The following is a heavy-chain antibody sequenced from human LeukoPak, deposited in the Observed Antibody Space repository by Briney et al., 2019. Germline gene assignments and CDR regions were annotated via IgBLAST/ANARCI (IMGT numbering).Heavy chain of an antibody. D-gene: IGHD3-22*01. CDR2: NSSSRSYK. V-gene: IGHV3-21*01. CDR1: GFRLHRYN. Sequence: GWCESLPRAPSGFRLHRYNMIWVRQAPRTAREGVSSNSSSRSYKEHADPPKRRFTNPRDNAKNSMYLQMTSRRAEDTAVYYCARGGLVYYDAEAFAIWGQGTMATVSS. J-gene: IGHJ3*02. CDR3: ARGGLVYYDAEAFAI.